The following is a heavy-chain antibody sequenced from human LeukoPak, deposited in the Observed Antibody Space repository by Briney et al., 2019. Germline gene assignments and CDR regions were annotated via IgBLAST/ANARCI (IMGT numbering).Heavy chain of an antibody. CDR2: INHSGST. V-gene: IGHV4-34*01. D-gene: IGHD6-6*01. CDR3: ARSGELDDAFDI. J-gene: IGHJ3*02. Sequence: SSETLSLTCAVYGGSFSGYYWSWIRQPPGKGLEWIGEINHSGSTNYNPSLKSRVTISVDTSKNQFSLKLSSVTAADTAMYYCARSGELDDAFDIWGQGTMVTVSS. CDR1: GGSFSGYY.